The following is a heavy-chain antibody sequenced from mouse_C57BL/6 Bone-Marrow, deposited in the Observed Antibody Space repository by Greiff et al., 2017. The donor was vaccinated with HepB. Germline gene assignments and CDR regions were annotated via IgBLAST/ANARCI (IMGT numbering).Heavy chain of an antibody. V-gene: IGHV1-81*01. CDR1: GYTFTSYG. CDR3: ARELWYPYYFDY. J-gene: IGHJ2*01. Sequence: QVQLKQSGAELARPGASVKLSCKASGYTFTSYGISSVKQRTGQGLEWIGEIYPRSGNTYYNEKFKGKATLTADKSSSTAYMELRSLTSEDSAVYFCARELWYPYYFDYWGQGTTLTVSS. CDR2: IYPRSGNT. D-gene: IGHD2-1*01.